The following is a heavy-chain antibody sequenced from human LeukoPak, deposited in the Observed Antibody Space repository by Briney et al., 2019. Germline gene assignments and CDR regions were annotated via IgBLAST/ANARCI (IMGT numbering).Heavy chain of an antibody. V-gene: IGHV4-4*02. CDR3: ARGVGSGYTDY. CDR1: GGSISSSNW. Sequence: SETLSLTCAVSGGSISSSNWWSWVRPPPGKGLEWIGEIYHSGSTNYNPSLKSRVTISLDTSKNQFSLKLISVTAADTAVYYCARGVGSGYTDYWGQGALVTVSS. D-gene: IGHD3-22*01. CDR2: IYHSGST. J-gene: IGHJ4*02.